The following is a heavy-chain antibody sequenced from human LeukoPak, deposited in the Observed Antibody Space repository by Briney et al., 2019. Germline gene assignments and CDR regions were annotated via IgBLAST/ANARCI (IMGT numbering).Heavy chain of an antibody. J-gene: IGHJ6*03. D-gene: IGHD6-6*01. CDR1: GFTFSSYT. CDR2: ISSSSSTI. CDR3: ARDISSASRGMDV. Sequence: LGGSLRHSCAASGFTFSSYTMNWVRQALGKGLEWVSDISSSSSTIYYADSVKGRFTISRDNAKNSLYLQMNSLRVEDTAVYYCARDISSASRGMDVWGKGTTVTVSS. V-gene: IGHV3-48*01.